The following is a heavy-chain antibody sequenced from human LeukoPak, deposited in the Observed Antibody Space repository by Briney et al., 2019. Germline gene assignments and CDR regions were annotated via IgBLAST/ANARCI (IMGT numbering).Heavy chain of an antibody. Sequence: ASVKVSCKASGYTFTGYYMHWVRQAPGQGLEWMGWINPNSGGTNYAQKFQGRVTMTRDTSISTAYMELSRLRSDDTAVYYCARSQFYGSGNFDPWGQGTLVTVSS. CDR2: INPNSGGT. V-gene: IGHV1-2*02. CDR1: GYTFTGYY. CDR3: ARSQFYGSGNFDP. D-gene: IGHD3-10*01. J-gene: IGHJ5*02.